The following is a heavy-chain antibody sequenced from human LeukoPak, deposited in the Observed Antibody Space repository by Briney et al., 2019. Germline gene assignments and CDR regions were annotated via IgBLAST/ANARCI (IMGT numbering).Heavy chain of an antibody. Sequence: GGSLRLSCAASGFTFSTYAMSWVRQAPGKGLEWVSAISGSGGSTCYADSVKGRFTISRDNSKNTLYLQMNSLRAEDTAVYYCAKGSRDSSGYYYSYYYYYMDVWGKGTTVTVSS. CDR3: AKGSRDSSGYYYSYYYYYMDV. J-gene: IGHJ6*03. CDR2: ISGSGGST. V-gene: IGHV3-23*01. CDR1: GFTFSTYA. D-gene: IGHD3-22*01.